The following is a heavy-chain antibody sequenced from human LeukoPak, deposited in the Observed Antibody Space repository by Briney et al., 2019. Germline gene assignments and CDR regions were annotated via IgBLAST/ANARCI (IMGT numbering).Heavy chain of an antibody. J-gene: IGHJ4*02. V-gene: IGHV4-4*07. CDR3: ARDSIVEYYFDY. Sequence: RPSETLSLTCTVSGGSISSYYWSWIRQPAGKGLEWIGRIYNSGNTNYNTNYNPSLKSRVTMSVDTSKNQFSLKLSSVTAADTAVYYCARDSIVEYYFDYWGQGTLVTVSS. D-gene: IGHD3-22*01. CDR1: GGSISSYY. CDR2: IYNSGNTNYNT.